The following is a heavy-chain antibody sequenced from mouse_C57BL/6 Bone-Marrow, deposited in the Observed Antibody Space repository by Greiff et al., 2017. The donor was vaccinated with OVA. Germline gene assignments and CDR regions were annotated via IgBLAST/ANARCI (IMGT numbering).Heavy chain of an antibody. CDR1: GFTFSSYA. D-gene: IGHD2-4*01. Sequence: EVKVEESGGGLVKPGGSLKLSCAASGFTFSSYAMSWVRQTPEKRLEWVATISDGGSYTYYPDNVKGRFTISRDNAKNNLYLQMSHLKSEDTAMYYCARKGITTTEFAYWGQGTLVTVSA. CDR2: ISDGGSYT. CDR3: ARKGITTTEFAY. J-gene: IGHJ3*01. V-gene: IGHV5-4*03.